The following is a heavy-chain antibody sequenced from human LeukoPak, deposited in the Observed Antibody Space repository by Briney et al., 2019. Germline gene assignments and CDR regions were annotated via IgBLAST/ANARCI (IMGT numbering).Heavy chain of an antibody. J-gene: IGHJ6*03. V-gene: IGHV5-51*01. CDR1: GYSFTNYW. CDR3: ARGPYQGYCSSTSCYNYYYYMDV. D-gene: IGHD2-2*02. CDR2: IYPGDSDT. Sequence: GESLKISCKGSGYSFTNYWIGWVRQMPGKGLEWMGIIYPGDSDTRYSPSFQGQVTISADKSISTAYLQWSSLKASDTAMYYCARGPYQGYCSSTSCYNYYYYMDVWGKGTTVTVSS.